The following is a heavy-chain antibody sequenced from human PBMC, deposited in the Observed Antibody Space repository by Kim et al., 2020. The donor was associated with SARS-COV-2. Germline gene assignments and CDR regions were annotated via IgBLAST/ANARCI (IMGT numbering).Heavy chain of an antibody. J-gene: IGHJ4*01. V-gene: IGHV3-30*02. CDR3: AKQGAPDYYFDV. Sequence: YYSAIVRGRYTTSRDNYKNTLYLQMNGLRAEDTAAYYCAKQGAPDYYFDVWGQGTLVTVSS.